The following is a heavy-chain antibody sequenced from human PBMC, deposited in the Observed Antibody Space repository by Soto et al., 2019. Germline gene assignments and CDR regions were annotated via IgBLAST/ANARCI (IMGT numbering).Heavy chain of an antibody. Sequence: GGSLRLSCAASGFTFSTYGMHWVRQAPGKGLEWEALIWNHGNADSYADFVKGRFSISRDNSKNTVFLQMSSLRAEDTGVYYCARGPWLVGDITSFDYWGQGTLVTVSS. D-gene: IGHD3-10*01. CDR1: GFTFSTYG. CDR2: IWNHGNAD. CDR3: ARGPWLVGDITSFDY. V-gene: IGHV3-33*01. J-gene: IGHJ4*02.